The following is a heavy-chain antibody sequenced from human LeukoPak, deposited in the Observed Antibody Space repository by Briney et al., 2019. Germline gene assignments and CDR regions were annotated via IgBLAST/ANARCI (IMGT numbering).Heavy chain of an antibody. Sequence: GASVKVSCKASGYTFTSYGISWVRQAPGQGLEWMGWISAYNGNTNYAQKLQGRVTMTTDTSTSTAYMELRSLRSDDTAVYYCARTNVLRYFDWVKGNNRFDPWGQGTLVTVSS. CDR3: ARTNVLRYFDWVKGNNRFDP. D-gene: IGHD3-9*01. V-gene: IGHV1-18*01. J-gene: IGHJ5*02. CDR2: ISAYNGNT. CDR1: GYTFTSYG.